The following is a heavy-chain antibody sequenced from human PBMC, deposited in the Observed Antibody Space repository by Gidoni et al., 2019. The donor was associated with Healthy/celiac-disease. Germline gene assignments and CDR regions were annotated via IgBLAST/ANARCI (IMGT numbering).Heavy chain of an antibody. Sequence: QLQLQESGPGLVKPSETLSLTCTVSGGSISSSSYYWGWIRQPPGKGLEWIGSIYYSGSTYYNPSLKSRVTISVDTSKNQFSLKLSSVTAADTAVYYCARHPVYILTGYYDYWGQGTLVTVSS. CDR2: IYYSGST. CDR1: GGSISSSSYY. V-gene: IGHV4-39*01. J-gene: IGHJ4*02. CDR3: ARHPVYILTGYYDY. D-gene: IGHD3-9*01.